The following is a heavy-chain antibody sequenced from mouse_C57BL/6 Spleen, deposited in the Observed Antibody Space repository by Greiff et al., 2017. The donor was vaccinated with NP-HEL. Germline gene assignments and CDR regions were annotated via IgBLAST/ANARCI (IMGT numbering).Heavy chain of an antibody. CDR2: IDPSDSET. Sequence: QVQLQQPGAELVRPGSSVKLSCKASGYTFTSYWMHWVKQRPIQGLEWIGNIDPSDSETHYNQKFKDKATLTVDKSSSTAYMQLSSLTSEDSAVYYCARSAYYSPGFAYWGQGTLVTVSA. CDR1: GYTFTSYW. CDR3: ARSAYYSPGFAY. J-gene: IGHJ3*01. D-gene: IGHD2-12*01. V-gene: IGHV1-52*01.